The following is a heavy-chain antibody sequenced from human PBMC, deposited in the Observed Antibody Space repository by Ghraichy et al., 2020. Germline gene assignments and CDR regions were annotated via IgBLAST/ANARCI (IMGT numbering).Heavy chain of an antibody. CDR2: IYYAGNT. V-gene: IGHV4-39*01. CDR1: GGSISSSSYY. CDR3: ARRGSIAATAAAFDV. D-gene: IGHD6-13*01. Sequence: SETLSLTCTVSGGSISSSSYYWGWIRQPPGKGLVWIGNIYYAGNTYYNPSLKSRVTLSVDTSKNQFSLKLSSVTAADTAVYYCARRGSIAATAAAFDVWGQGTMVTVSS. J-gene: IGHJ3*01.